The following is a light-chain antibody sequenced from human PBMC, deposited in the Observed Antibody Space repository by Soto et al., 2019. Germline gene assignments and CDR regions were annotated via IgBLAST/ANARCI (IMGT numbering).Light chain of an antibody. Sequence: DIQVTQSPSTLSASVGDRVTITCRASQSISSWLAWYQQKPGKAPKLLIYDASSLESGVPSRFSGSGSGSEFTLTISSLHPEDFGTYYCQQTQSYLTSGQG. CDR3: QQTQSYLT. CDR1: QSISSW. V-gene: IGKV1-5*01. J-gene: IGKJ1*01. CDR2: DAS.